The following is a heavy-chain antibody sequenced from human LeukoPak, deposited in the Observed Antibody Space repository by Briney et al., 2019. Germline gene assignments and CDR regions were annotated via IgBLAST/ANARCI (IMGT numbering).Heavy chain of an antibody. CDR1: GGSISSYY. CDR3: ARTLRYYDSSGPFDY. V-gene: IGHV4-59*08. Sequence: ASETLSLTCTVSGGSISSYYWSWIRQPPGKGLEWIGYIYYSGSTNYNPSLKSRVTISVDTSKNQFSLKLNSVTAADTAVYYCARTLRYYDSSGPFDYWGQGTLVTVSS. D-gene: IGHD3-22*01. CDR2: IYYSGST. J-gene: IGHJ4*02.